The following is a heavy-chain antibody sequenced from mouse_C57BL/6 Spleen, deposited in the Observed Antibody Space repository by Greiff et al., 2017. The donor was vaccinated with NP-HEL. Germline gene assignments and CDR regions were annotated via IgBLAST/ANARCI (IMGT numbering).Heavy chain of an antibody. D-gene: IGHD2-5*01. CDR3: ARHSNGVMDD. Sequence: VQLQQSGPGLVAPSQSLSITCNVSGFSLTSYGVHWVRQPPGKGLEWLVVIWSDGSTTYNSALKSSLGIRKDNSKSQVFLKMNSLQTEDTAMYYCARHSNGVMDDWGQGTSVTVSS. V-gene: IGHV2-6-1*01. J-gene: IGHJ4*01. CDR2: IWSDGST. CDR1: GFSLTSYG.